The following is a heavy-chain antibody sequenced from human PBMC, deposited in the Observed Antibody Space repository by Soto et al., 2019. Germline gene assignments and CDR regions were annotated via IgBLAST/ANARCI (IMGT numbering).Heavy chain of an antibody. CDR2: ISGSGGST. V-gene: IGHV3-23*01. J-gene: IGHJ6*03. Sequence: GGSLRLSCAASGFTFSSYAMSWVRQAPGKGLEWVSAISGSGGSTYYADSVKGRFTISRDNSKNTLYLQMNSLRAEDTAVYYCAKPSKTQLRPYYYYYYMDVWGKGTTVTVSS. CDR1: GFTFSSYA. CDR3: AKPSKTQLRPYYYYYYMDV. D-gene: IGHD4-17*01.